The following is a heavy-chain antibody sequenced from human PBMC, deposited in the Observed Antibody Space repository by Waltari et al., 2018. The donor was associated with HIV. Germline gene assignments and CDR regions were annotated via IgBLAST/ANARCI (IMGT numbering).Heavy chain of an antibody. V-gene: IGHV3-15*01. CDR2: IKSKTDGGTT. CDR3: TTEMSAGRFDY. D-gene: IGHD3-10*01. J-gene: IGHJ4*02. Sequence: EVQLVESGGGLVKPGGSLRLSCAASGFTFSNAWMSWVRQDPGKGLEWVGRIKSKTDGGTTDYAAPVKGRFTISRDDSKNTLYLQMNSLKTEDTAVYYCTTEMSAGRFDYWGQGTLVTVSS. CDR1: GFTFSNAW.